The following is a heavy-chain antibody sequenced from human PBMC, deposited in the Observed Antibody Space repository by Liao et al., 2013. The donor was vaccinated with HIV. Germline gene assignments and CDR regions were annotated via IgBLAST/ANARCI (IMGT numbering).Heavy chain of an antibody. CDR1: GASINSGTYY. Sequence: QVQLQESGPGLVKASQTLSLTCNVSGASINSGTYYWNWIRQPAGKGLEWIGRVDSSGNTDYNPSLKSRVTMSVDTSKNQFSLNLTSVTAADTAVYHCAREGYDSSGYHYYFDYWGQGTLVTVSS. D-gene: IGHD3-22*01. CDR3: AREGYDSSGYHYYFDY. V-gene: IGHV4-61*02. J-gene: IGHJ4*02. CDR2: VDSSGNT.